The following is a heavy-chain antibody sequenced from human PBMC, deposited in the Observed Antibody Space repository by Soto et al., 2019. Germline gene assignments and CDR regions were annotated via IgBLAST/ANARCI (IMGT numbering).Heavy chain of an antibody. CDR1: GGSFSGYY. CDR3: ARGPRGSSSSYWFDP. V-gene: IGHV4-34*01. Sequence: SETLSLTCAVYGGSFSGYYWSWIRQPPGKGLEWIGEINHSGSTNYNPSLKSRVTISVDTSKNQFSLKLSSVTAADTAVYYCARGPRGSSSSYWFDPWGQGTLVTVSS. D-gene: IGHD6-6*01. CDR2: INHSGST. J-gene: IGHJ5*02.